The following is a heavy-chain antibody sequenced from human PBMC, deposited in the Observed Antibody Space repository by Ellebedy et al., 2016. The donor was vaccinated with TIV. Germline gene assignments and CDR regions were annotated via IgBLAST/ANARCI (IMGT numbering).Heavy chain of an antibody. J-gene: IGHJ6*02. CDR3: ARLQLAPYYYYGMDV. CDR2: IKQDGSEK. D-gene: IGHD6-13*01. CDR1: GFTFSSYW. V-gene: IGHV3-7*01. Sequence: GESLKISCAASGFTFSSYWMSWVRQAPGKGLEWVANIKQDGSEKYYVGSVKGRFTISRDNAKNSLYLQMNSLRAEDTAVYYCARLQLAPYYYYGMDVWGQGTTVTVSS.